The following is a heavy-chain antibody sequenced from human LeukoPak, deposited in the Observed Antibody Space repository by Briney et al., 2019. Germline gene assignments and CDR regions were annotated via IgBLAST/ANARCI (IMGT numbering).Heavy chain of an antibody. CDR2: IYYSGST. CDR1: GGSISSYY. V-gene: IGHV4-59*01. Sequence: SETLSLTCTVSGGSISSYYWSWIRQPPGRGLEWIGYIYYSGSTNYNPSLKSRVTISVDTSKNQFSLKLSSVTAADTAVYYCARENTMALDYWGQGTLVTVSS. D-gene: IGHD3-10*01. J-gene: IGHJ4*02. CDR3: ARENTMALDY.